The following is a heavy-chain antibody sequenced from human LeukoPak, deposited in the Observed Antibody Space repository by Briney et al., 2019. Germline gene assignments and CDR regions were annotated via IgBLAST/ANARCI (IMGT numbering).Heavy chain of an antibody. J-gene: IGHJ4*02. Sequence: GASVKVSCKASGYTFTVYYMHWVRQAPGQGLEWMGWINPNSGGTNYAQKFQGRVTMTRDTSISTAYMELSRLRSDDTAVYYCARESGYYHGIDYWGQGTLVTVSS. CDR1: GYTFTVYY. CDR3: ARESGYYHGIDY. CDR2: INPNSGGT. V-gene: IGHV1-2*02. D-gene: IGHD3-22*01.